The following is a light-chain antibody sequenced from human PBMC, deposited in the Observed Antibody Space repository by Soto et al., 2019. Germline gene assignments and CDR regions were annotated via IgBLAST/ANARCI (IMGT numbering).Light chain of an antibody. CDR1: QSVSSN. CDR3: QQYNNWPPHT. V-gene: IGKV3-15*01. J-gene: IGKJ4*01. CDR2: GAS. Sequence: EIVMTQSPATLSVSPGERATLSCRASQSVSSNLAWYQQNPGQAPRLLIYGASTRATGIPARFSGSGSGTDFTLTISSLQSEDFAVYYCQQYNNWPPHTFGGGTKVEIK.